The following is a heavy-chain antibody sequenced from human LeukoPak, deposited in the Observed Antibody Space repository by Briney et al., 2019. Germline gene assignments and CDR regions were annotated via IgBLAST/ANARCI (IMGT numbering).Heavy chain of an antibody. J-gene: IGHJ4*02. CDR3: ARFFREWLYNFDY. Sequence: GGSLRLSCAASGFTFSSHWMSWVRQAPGKGLEWVSYISSSSSTIYYADSVKGRFTISRDNAKNSLYLQMNSLRAEDTAVYYCARFFREWLYNFDYWGQGTLVTVSS. D-gene: IGHD3-3*01. CDR1: GFTFSSHW. CDR2: ISSSSSTI. V-gene: IGHV3-48*01.